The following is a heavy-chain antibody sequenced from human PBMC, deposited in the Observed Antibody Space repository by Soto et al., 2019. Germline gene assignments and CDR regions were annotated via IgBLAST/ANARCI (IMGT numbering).Heavy chain of an antibody. V-gene: IGHV1-58*01. CDR1: GFTFTSSA. CDR3: AVLITYYYDSSGSIMSDY. CDR2: IVVGSGNT. Sequence: ASVQVSCKASGFTFTSSAVQWVRQARGQRLEGIGWIVVGSGNTNYAQKFQERVTITRDMSTSTAYMELSSLRSEDTAVYYCAVLITYYYDSSGSIMSDYWGQGTLVTV. D-gene: IGHD3-22*01. J-gene: IGHJ4*02.